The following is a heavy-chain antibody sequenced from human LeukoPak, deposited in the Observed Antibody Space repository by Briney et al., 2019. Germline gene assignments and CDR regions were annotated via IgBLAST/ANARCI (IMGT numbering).Heavy chain of an antibody. J-gene: IGHJ4*02. D-gene: IGHD2-21*02. CDR1: GGSISSGDYY. CDR3: AREEFGDCCLLDY. CDR2: IYYSGST. V-gene: IGHV4-30-4*01. Sequence: SQTLSLTCTVSGGSISSGDYYWSWIRQPPGKGLEWIGYIYYSGSTYYNPSLKSRVTISVDTSKNQFSLKLSSVTAADTAVYYCAREEFGDCCLLDYWGQGTLVTVSS.